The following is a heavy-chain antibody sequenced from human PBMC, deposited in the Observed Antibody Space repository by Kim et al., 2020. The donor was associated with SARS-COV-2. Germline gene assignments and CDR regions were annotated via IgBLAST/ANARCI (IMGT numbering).Heavy chain of an antibody. V-gene: IGHV3-30-3*01. D-gene: IGHD3-10*01. CDR3: ARVRFNYGSGSYFSGWFDP. J-gene: IGHJ5*02. CDR2: ISYDGSNK. Sequence: GGSLRLSCAASGFTFSSYAMHWVRQAPGKGLEWVAVISYDGSNKYYADSVKGRFTISRDNSKNTLYLQMNSLRAEDTAVYYCARVRFNYGSGSYFSGWFDPWGQGTLVTVSS. CDR1: GFTFSSYA.